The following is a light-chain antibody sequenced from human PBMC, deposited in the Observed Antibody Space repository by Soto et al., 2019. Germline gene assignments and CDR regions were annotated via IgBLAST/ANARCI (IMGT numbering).Light chain of an antibody. V-gene: IGLV6-57*04. CDR2: ENN. J-gene: IGLJ2*01. CDR1: SGSIANNY. Sequence: NFMLTQPHSVSESPGKTLSISCTRSSGSIANNYVQWYQQRPGSAPTTVIYENNQRLSGVPDRFSGSTDGSSNSASLTISRLQTEDEADYYCQSYDIDFVVSGGGTQLTVL. CDR3: QSYDIDFVV.